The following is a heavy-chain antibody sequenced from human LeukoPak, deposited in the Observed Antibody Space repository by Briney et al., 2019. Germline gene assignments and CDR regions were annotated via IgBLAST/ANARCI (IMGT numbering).Heavy chain of an antibody. V-gene: IGHV1-69*13. CDR3: ASNQYYDILTGYYRPYYYGMDV. J-gene: IGHJ6*04. CDR2: IIPIFGTA. D-gene: IGHD3-9*01. Sequence: GASVKVSCKASGDTFSSYAISWVRQAPGQGLEWMGGIIPIFGTANYAQKFQGRVTITADESTSTAYMELSSLRSEDTAVYYCASNQYYDILTGYYRPYYYGMDVWGKGTTVTVSS. CDR1: GDTFSSYA.